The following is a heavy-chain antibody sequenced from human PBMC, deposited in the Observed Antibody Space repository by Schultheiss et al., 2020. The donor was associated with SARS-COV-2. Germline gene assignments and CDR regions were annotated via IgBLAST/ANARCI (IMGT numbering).Heavy chain of an antibody. V-gene: IGHV3-30*07. D-gene: IGHD6-19*01. CDR3: AKAVAALNWFDP. CDR1: GFTFSSYA. J-gene: IGHJ5*02. CDR2: ISYDGSNK. Sequence: GGSLRLSCAASGFTFSSYAMHWVRQAPGKGLEWVAVISYDGSNKYYADSVKGRFTISRDNSKNTLYLQMYSLRAEDTAVYYCAKAVAALNWFDPWGQGTLVTVSS.